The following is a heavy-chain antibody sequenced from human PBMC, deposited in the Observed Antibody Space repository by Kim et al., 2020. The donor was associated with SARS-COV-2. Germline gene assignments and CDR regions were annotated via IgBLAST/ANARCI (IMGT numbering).Heavy chain of an antibody. V-gene: IGHV3-74*01. J-gene: IGHJ4*01. D-gene: IGHD3-10*01. CDR1: GFTFSNYC. CDR3: ALFYGSGPYRNSFYFDS. CDR2: ISSDGSST. Sequence: GGSLRLSCAASGFTFSNYCMHWVRQVPGKGLVWVSRISSDGSSTSYADSVKGRFTISRDNTKNTMFLQMNRLRAEDTAVYYCALFYGSGPYRNSFYFDS.